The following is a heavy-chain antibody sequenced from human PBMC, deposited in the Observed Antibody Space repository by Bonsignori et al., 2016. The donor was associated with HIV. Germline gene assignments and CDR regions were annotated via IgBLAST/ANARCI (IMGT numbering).Heavy chain of an antibody. CDR3: AREGSSTWYWSTAIPDYYMDV. J-gene: IGHJ6*03. V-gene: IGHV3-21*01. D-gene: IGHD6-13*01. CDR2: ISTSGSYI. Sequence: WIRQPPGKGLEWVSSISTSGSYIYYADSVKGRFTISRDYAKNSLFLQMNSLRAEDTAVYYCAREGSSTWYWSTAIPDYYMDVWGKGTTVTVSS.